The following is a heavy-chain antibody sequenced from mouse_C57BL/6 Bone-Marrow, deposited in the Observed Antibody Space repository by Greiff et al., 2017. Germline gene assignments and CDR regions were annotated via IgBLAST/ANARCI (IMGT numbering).Heavy chain of an antibody. CDR2: ISSGSSTI. J-gene: IGHJ2*01. Sequence: EVQLVESGGGLVKPGGSLKLSCAASGFTFSDYGMHWVRQAPEKGLEWVAYISSGSSTIYYADTVKGRFTISRDNAKNTLFLQMTSLRSEDTAMYYCARPDYYYGSSYVFDYWGQGTTLTVSS. V-gene: IGHV5-17*01. D-gene: IGHD1-1*01. CDR1: GFTFSDYG. CDR3: ARPDYYYGSSYVFDY.